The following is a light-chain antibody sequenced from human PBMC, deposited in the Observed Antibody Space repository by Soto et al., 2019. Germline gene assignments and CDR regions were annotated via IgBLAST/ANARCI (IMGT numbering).Light chain of an antibody. CDR3: QSLGTGIQV. V-gene: IGLV4-69*01. CDR1: SGYSTYA. J-gene: IGLJ3*02. CDR2: INYDGTH. Sequence: QAVVTQSPSASASLGASVKLTCTLSSGYSTYAIAWHQQQSEKGPRFLMKINYDGTHSKGDGFFDRFSGSSSGAERHLTIYSLQSDDEDDYYCQSLGTGIQVFGGGTKLTV.